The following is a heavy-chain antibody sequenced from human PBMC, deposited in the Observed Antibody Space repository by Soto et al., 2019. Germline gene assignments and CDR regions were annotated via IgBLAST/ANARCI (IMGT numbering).Heavy chain of an antibody. V-gene: IGHV4-59*01. CDR2: ISYSGNT. D-gene: IGHD3-16*02. CDR1: RGSISSYY. Sequence: QVQLQESGPGLVKPSETLSLTCTVSRGSISSYYWSWIRQPPGKGLEWIGYISYSGNTNYNASMKSRVTESVDTSTSQFSLRVTSVTAAAMEVDYCASIRGLGDVSPYFDYWGQGVLVTVSS. CDR3: ASIRGLGDVSPYFDY. J-gene: IGHJ4*02.